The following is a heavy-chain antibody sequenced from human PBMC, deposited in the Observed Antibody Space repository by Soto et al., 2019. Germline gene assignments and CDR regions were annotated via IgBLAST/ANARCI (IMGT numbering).Heavy chain of an antibody. D-gene: IGHD1-26*01. CDR1: GGSISSGDYY. Sequence: QVQLQESGPGLVKPSQTLSLTCTVSGGSISSGDYYWSWIRQPPGKGLEWIGYIYYSGSTYYNPSLTSRVTIAVDTSKNQFSLKLSSVTAADTAVYYWARAARHLSYYFDYWGQGTLVTVSS. V-gene: IGHV4-30-4*01. CDR3: ARAARHLSYYFDY. CDR2: IYYSGST. J-gene: IGHJ4*02.